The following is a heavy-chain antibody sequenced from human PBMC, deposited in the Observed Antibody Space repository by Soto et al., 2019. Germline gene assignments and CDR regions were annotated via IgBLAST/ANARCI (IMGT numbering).Heavy chain of an antibody. V-gene: IGHV3-15*01. CDR3: TTDIGHGGRDY. J-gene: IGHJ4*02. D-gene: IGHD2-15*01. CDR2: IKSKTDGGTT. Sequence: EVQLVESGGGLVKPGGSLRLSCAASGFTFSNAWMSWVRQAPGKGLEWVGRIKSKTDGGTTDYAAPVKGTFTIARDDSRNTLYVQMNSLKTEDTAVYYCTTDIGHGGRDYWGQGTLVTVSS. CDR1: GFTFSNAW.